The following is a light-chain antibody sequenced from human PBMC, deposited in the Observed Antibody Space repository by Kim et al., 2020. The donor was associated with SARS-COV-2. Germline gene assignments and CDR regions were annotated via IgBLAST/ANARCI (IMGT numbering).Light chain of an antibody. J-gene: IGLJ3*02. CDR3: CSYAGSYTWV. CDR2: DVT. CDR1: SSGVVCYND. V-gene: IGLV2-11*03. Sequence: GQQVTISCTGTSSGVVCYNDGSWYQQHPGEAPKLMIYDVTKLPSGVPDRFSGSKAGNTASLTISGLQTEDESDYSCCSYAGSYTWVFGGGTQLTVL.